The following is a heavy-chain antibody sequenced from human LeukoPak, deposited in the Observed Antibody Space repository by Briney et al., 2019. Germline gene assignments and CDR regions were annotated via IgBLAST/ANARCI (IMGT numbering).Heavy chain of an antibody. Sequence: GGSLRLSCAASGFTVSRNYMSWVRRAPGKGLEWVSLIYSGGSTYYADSVKGRFTISRDNSKNTLYLQMNSLRAEDTAVYYCARGGRVITMIRGVIKDQDAFDIWGQGTMVTVST. J-gene: IGHJ3*02. CDR1: GFTVSRNY. CDR2: IYSGGST. D-gene: IGHD3-10*01. CDR3: ARGGRVITMIRGVIKDQDAFDI. V-gene: IGHV3-53*01.